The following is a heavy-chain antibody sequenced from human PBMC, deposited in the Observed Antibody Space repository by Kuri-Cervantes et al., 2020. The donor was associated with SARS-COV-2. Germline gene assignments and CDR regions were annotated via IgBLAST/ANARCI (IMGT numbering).Heavy chain of an antibody. D-gene: IGHD3-9*01. CDR2: ISSSSSYI. Sequence: GGSLRLSCAASGFTFSSYSMNWVRQAPGKGLEWVSSISSSSSYIYYADSVKGRFTISRDNAKNSLYLQMNSLRAEDTAVYYCAGGRNYDILTGYYISTPFDYWGQGTLVTVSS. J-gene: IGHJ4*02. CDR1: GFTFSSYS. CDR3: AGGRNYDILTGYYISTPFDY. V-gene: IGHV3-21*01.